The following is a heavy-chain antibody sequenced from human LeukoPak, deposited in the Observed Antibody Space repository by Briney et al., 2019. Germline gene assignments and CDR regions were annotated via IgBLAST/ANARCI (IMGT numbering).Heavy chain of an antibody. CDR3: ARLKAAAGRTFDY. J-gene: IGHJ4*02. CDR2: ISSSSSYI. D-gene: IGHD6-13*01. CDR1: RFTFSSYS. V-gene: IGHV3-21*01. Sequence: GGSLRLSCAASRFTFSSYSMNWVRQAPGKGLEWVSSISSSSSYIYYADSVKGRFTISRDNAKNSLYLQMNSLRAEDTAVYYCARLKAAAGRTFDYWGQGTLVTVSS.